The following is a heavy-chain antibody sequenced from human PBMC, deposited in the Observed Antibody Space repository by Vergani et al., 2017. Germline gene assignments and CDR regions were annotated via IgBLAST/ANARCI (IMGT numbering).Heavy chain of an antibody. D-gene: IGHD6-19*01. CDR1: GFTFSSYS. Sequence: EVQLVESGGGLVKPGGSLRLSCAASGFTFSSYSMNWVRQAPGKGLEWVSSISSSSSYIYYADSVKGRLTSSRDNAKNSLYLQMNSLRAEDTAVYYCAREQWLGAAFDIWGQGTMVTVSS. J-gene: IGHJ3*02. CDR2: ISSSSSYI. CDR3: AREQWLGAAFDI. V-gene: IGHV3-21*01.